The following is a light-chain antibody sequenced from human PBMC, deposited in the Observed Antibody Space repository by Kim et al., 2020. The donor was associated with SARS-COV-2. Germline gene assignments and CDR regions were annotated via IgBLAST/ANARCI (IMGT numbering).Light chain of an antibody. CDR3: QQYDDFLYT. Sequence: IQMTQSPSTLSASVGDRVTITCRASQSISTWLAWYQQKPGKAPKLLIYKASNLQDGVPSRFSGRGSGTTFTLTITNLQPDDFATYYCQQYDDFLYTFGQGTNLE. J-gene: IGKJ2*01. CDR1: QSISTW. CDR2: KAS. V-gene: IGKV1-5*03.